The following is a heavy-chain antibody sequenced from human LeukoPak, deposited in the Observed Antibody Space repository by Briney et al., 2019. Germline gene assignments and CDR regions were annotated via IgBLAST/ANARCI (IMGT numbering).Heavy chain of an antibody. J-gene: IGHJ3*02. CDR3: ARQDRITNSIDAFDI. D-gene: IGHD1-1*01. V-gene: IGHV4-39*07. CDR2: MYYSGNT. Sequence: SETLSLTCTVSGGSISVNRYYWGWIRQPPGKGPEWLGSMYYSGNTYYNPSLRSRVTISVDTSKNQFSLRLSSVTAADTAVYYCARQDRITNSIDAFDIWGQGTMVTVSP. CDR1: GGSISVNRYY.